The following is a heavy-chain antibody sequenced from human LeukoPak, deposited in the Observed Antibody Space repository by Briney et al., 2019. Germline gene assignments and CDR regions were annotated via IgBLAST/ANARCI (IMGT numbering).Heavy chain of an antibody. CDR3: ARVGYYDILTGYSDAFDI. Sequence: SQTLSLTCAVSGGSISSGGYSWSWIRQPPGKGLEWIGYIYHSGSTYYNPSLKSRVTISVDRSKNQFSLKLSPVTAADTAVYYCARVGYYDILTGYSDAFDIWGQGTMVTVSS. J-gene: IGHJ3*02. CDR2: IYHSGST. D-gene: IGHD3-9*01. V-gene: IGHV4-30-2*01. CDR1: GGSISSGGYS.